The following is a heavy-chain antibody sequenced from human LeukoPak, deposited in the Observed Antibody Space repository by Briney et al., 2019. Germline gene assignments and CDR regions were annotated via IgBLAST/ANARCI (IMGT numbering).Heavy chain of an antibody. J-gene: IGHJ4*02. CDR2: IRKDGGEK. CDR1: GFTFSIHW. Sequence: PGGSLRLSCAASGFTFSIHWMTWVRQAPGKGPEWVASIRKDGGEKYYADSVKGRFTVSTDTAKNSLHLQMNSLRVEDTAVYYCARDDNFSCYAYWGQGTLVTVSS. D-gene: IGHD3-16*01. V-gene: IGHV3-7*01. CDR3: ARDDNFSCYAY.